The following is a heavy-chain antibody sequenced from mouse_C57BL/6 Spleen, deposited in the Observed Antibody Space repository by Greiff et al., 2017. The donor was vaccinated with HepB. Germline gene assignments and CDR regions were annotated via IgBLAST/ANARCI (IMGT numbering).Heavy chain of an antibody. Sequence: QVQLQQSGAELARPGASVKLSCKASGYTFTSYGISWVKQRTGQGLEWIGEIYPRSGNTYYNEKFKGKATLTADKSSSTAYMELRSLTSEDSAVYFCARGYGSSSYYYAMDYWGQGTSVTVSS. D-gene: IGHD1-1*01. V-gene: IGHV1-81*01. CDR1: GYTFTSYG. CDR2: IYPRSGNT. CDR3: ARGYGSSSYYYAMDY. J-gene: IGHJ4*01.